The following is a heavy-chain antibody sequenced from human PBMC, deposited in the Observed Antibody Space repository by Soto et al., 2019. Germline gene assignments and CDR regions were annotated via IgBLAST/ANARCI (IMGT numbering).Heavy chain of an antibody. J-gene: IGHJ4*02. CDR2: THYSGST. V-gene: IGHV4-59*08. CDR1: GGSISSYY. CDR3: ARHYYDSSGYWGH. Sequence: KASETLSLTCTVSGGSISSYYLSWIRQPPSKGLEWIGYTHYSGSTNYNPSLKTRVTISVDTSKNQFSLKLSSVTAADTAVYYCARHYYDSSGYWGHWGQGTLVTVSS. D-gene: IGHD3-22*01.